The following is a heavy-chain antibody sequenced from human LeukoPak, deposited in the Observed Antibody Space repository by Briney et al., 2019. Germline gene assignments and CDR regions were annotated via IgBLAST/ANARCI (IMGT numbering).Heavy chain of an antibody. J-gene: IGHJ4*02. CDR2: IKPDGSLI. CDR3: AKWELYSGFYYIDY. Sequence: HPGGSLRLSCAASGFTFSSYWMTWVRQGPGKGLEWVANIKPDGSLIYYVESVKGRFTISRDNAKNSLYLQMNSLRAEDTAEYYCAKWELYSGFYYIDYWGQGTLATVSS. D-gene: IGHD1-26*01. V-gene: IGHV3-7*01. CDR1: GFTFSSYW.